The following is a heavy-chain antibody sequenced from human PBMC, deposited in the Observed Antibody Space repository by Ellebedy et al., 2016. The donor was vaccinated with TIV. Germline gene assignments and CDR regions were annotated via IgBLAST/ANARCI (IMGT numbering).Heavy chain of an antibody. CDR1: GFTFSDYS. Sequence: PGGSLRLSCAASGFTFSDYSMNWVRQAPGKGLEWVSSISSSGNYRYHGDSVKGRCTISRDNAKHSLYLQMNSLRAEDTAVYYCAREKSGHKWNDGFDSWGQGTLVTVSS. CDR3: AREKSGHKWNDGFDS. CDR2: ISSSGNYR. V-gene: IGHV3-21*01. J-gene: IGHJ4*02. D-gene: IGHD1-1*01.